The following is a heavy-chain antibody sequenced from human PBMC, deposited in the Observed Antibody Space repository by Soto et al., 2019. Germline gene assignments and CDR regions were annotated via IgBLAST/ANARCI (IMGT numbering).Heavy chain of an antibody. CDR1: GFTFSSYS. CDR2: ISSSSSTI. Sequence: GGSLRLSCAASGFTFSSYSMNWVRQAPGKGLEWVSYISSSSSTIYYADSVKGRFTISRDNAKNSLYLQMNSLRDEDTAVYYCARGSDIVVVPAAMASYYYYGMDVWGQGTTVTVSS. D-gene: IGHD2-2*01. V-gene: IGHV3-48*02. J-gene: IGHJ6*02. CDR3: ARGSDIVVVPAAMASYYYYGMDV.